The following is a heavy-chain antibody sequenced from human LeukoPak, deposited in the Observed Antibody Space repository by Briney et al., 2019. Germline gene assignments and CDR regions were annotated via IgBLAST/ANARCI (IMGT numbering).Heavy chain of an antibody. CDR2: ISQSGDT. D-gene: IGHD3-16*01. J-gene: IGHJ4*02. CDR1: GCSISSGYD. V-gene: IGHV4-38-2*02. CDR3: ARSELNDYFKY. Sequence: SETLSLTCTVSGCSISSGYDWGWMRQAPGKGLEWLASISQSGDTYNNPSLKSRVSLSVDTSKNQLSLKLTSVTAADTAVYFCARSELNDYFKYWGQGILVTVST.